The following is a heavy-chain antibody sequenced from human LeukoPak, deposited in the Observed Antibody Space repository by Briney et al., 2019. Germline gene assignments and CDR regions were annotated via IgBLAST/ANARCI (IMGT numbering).Heavy chain of an antibody. D-gene: IGHD5-24*01. CDR3: ARGDGYNFHYFDY. V-gene: IGHV3-23*01. J-gene: IGHJ4*02. CDR2: VSGSGITT. CDR1: GFTSGNYA. Sequence: GGSLRLSCAASGFTSGNYAMSWVRQAPGKGLEWVASVSGSGITTYYADSVKGRLTISRDNSKNTLSLQMNSLRAEDTAVYYCARGDGYNFHYFDYWGQGTLVTVFS.